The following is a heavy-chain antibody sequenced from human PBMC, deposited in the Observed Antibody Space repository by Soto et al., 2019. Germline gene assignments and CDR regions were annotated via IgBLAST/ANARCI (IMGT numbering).Heavy chain of an antibody. J-gene: IGHJ6*02. V-gene: IGHV1-18*01. CDR3: ARDQEWDYGDFAYGMDV. CDR1: GYTFTSYG. D-gene: IGHD4-17*01. CDR2: ISAYNGNT. Sequence: ASVKVSCKASGYTFTSYGISWVRQAPGQGLEWMGWISAYNGNTNYAQKLQGRVTITTDTSTSTAYMELRSLRSEDTAVYYCARDQEWDYGDFAYGMDVWGQGTTVTVSS.